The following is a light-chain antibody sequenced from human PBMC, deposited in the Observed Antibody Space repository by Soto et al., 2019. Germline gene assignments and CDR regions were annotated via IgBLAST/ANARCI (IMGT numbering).Light chain of an antibody. CDR2: AAS. CDR3: HQSYSTPRT. CDR1: QSISNY. Sequence: DIQMTQSPSSLSASVEDRVTMTCRASQSISNYLNWYQQKPGKAPKLLMFAASSLQSGVPSRFSGGGSGTDFTLTISSLQPEDFATYYCHQSYSTPRTFGQGTKVEIK. J-gene: IGKJ1*01. V-gene: IGKV1-39*01.